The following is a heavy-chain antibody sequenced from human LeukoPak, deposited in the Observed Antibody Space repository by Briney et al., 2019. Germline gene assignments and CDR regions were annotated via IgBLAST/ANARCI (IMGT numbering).Heavy chain of an antibody. Sequence: SQTLSLTCTVSGGSISSGDFFWSWIRQPPGRGLEWIGYIYHSGNTYYNSALRSRITISVDTSNNQFSLKVNSVTAADTAVYYCARYYGSGRRWFDPWGQGTLVTVPS. V-gene: IGHV4-30-4*01. CDR3: ARYYGSGRRWFDP. D-gene: IGHD3-10*01. CDR2: IYHSGNT. J-gene: IGHJ5*02. CDR1: GGSISSGDFF.